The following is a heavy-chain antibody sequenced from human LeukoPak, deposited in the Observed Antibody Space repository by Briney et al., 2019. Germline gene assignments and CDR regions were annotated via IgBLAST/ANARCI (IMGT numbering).Heavy chain of an antibody. Sequence: GGSLRLSCAASGFIFENYGMHWVRQAPGQGLQWVAVISYDGSTKYYGDSVKGRFTISRDNSKNTLFLELNSLRAEDTAVYYCATDAYFDMRGGPRRWGQGTLVSVSP. CDR3: ATDAYFDMRGGPRR. CDR2: ISYDGSTK. J-gene: IGHJ1*01. CDR1: GFIFENYG. V-gene: IGHV3-30*03. D-gene: IGHD3-9*01.